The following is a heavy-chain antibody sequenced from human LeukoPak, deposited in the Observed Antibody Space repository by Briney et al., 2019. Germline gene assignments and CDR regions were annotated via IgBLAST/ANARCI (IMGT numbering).Heavy chain of an antibody. Sequence: ASVKVSCKASGYTFTSYGISWVRQAPGQGLEWMGWISAYNGNTNYAQKLQGRVTMTTDTSTSTAYMELRSLRSDDTAVYYCAREGTYYDILTGYPLAGVRSYCFDYWGQGTLVTVSS. CDR3: AREGTYYDILTGYPLAGVRSYCFDY. D-gene: IGHD3-9*01. V-gene: IGHV1-18*04. J-gene: IGHJ4*02. CDR1: GYTFTSYG. CDR2: ISAYNGNT.